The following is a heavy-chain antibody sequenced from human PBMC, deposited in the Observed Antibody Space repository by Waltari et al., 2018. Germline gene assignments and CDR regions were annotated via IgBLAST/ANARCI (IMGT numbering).Heavy chain of an antibody. CDR3: ARDLWELATLDY. CDR2: IKNDGSIT. V-gene: IGHV3-74*01. Sequence: EVQLVESGGGSVQPGGSLRLSCVASGFSISNYWMNWVRQAPGKGLVWVSRIKNDGSITTYADSVRGRFAISRDNAKNTVYLQMNSLRIEDTAVYYCARDLWELATLDYWGQGTLGTGSS. D-gene: IGHD1-26*01. CDR1: GFSISNYW. J-gene: IGHJ4*02.